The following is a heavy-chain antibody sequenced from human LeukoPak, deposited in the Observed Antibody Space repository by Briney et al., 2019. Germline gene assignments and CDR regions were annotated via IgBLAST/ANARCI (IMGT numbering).Heavy chain of an antibody. CDR2: ISSSSSTI. CDR3: ARVRTGELVNYYYYMDV. J-gene: IGHJ6*03. Sequence: GGSLRLSCAASGFTFSSYSMNWVRQAPGKGLEWVSYISSSSSTIYYADSVKGRFTISRDNAKNSLYLQTNSLRAEDTAVYYCARVRTGELVNYYYYMDVWGKGTTVTVSS. CDR1: GFTFSSYS. V-gene: IGHV3-48*04. D-gene: IGHD7-27*01.